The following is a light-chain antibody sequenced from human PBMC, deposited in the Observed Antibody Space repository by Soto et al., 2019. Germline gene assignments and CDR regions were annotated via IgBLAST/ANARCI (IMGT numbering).Light chain of an antibody. V-gene: IGLV2-14*01. CDR3: GSYTTSSTYV. J-gene: IGLJ1*01. Sequence: QSVLTQPASVSGSPGQSITISCTGTSSDIDAYNYVSWYQQHPGKAPKLMIYDVSNRPSGISNRFSGSKSGNTASLTISGLQAEDEAAYYCGSYTTSSTYVFGNGTKVTV. CDR2: DVS. CDR1: SSDIDAYNY.